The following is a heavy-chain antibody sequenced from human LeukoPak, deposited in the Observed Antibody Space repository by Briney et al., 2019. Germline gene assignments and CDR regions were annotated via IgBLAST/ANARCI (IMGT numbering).Heavy chain of an antibody. CDR2: INPNSGGT. CDR1: GYTFTGYY. Sequence: GASVKVSCKASGYTFTGYYMHWVRQAPGQGLEWMGWINPNSGGTNYAQKFQGRVTMTRDTSISTAYMELSRLRSDDTAVYYCASEGVAVAGTSYFDYWGQGTLVTVSP. V-gene: IGHV1-2*02. CDR3: ASEGVAVAGTSYFDY. J-gene: IGHJ4*02. D-gene: IGHD6-19*01.